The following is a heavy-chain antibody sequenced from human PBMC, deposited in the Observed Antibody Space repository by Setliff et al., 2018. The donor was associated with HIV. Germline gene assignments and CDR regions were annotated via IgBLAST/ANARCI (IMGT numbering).Heavy chain of an antibody. Sequence: GGSLRLSCAASGFTFSGYWMHWVRQSPGRGLLGVAHIKGDGSITKYADSVKGRFTIPRDNAKSTLYLQTNSLRAEDTAVYYCARDYSYVGFDLWGRGTLVTVSS. CDR1: GFTFSGYW. D-gene: IGHD4-4*01. V-gene: IGHV3-74*03. J-gene: IGHJ2*01. CDR2: IKGDGSIT. CDR3: ARDYSYVGFDL.